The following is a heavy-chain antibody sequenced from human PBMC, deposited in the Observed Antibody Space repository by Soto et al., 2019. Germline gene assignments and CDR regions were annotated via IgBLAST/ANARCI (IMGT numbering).Heavy chain of an antibody. CDR2: ISYDGSNK. Sequence: QVQLVESGGGVVQPGRSLRLSCAASGFTFSSYGMHWVRQAPGKGLEWVAVISYDGSNKYYADSVKDRFTISRDNSKNTLYLQMNSLRAEDTAVYYCAKGGLPNYFDYWGQGTLVTVSS. CDR3: AKGGLPNYFDY. J-gene: IGHJ4*02. V-gene: IGHV3-30*18. CDR1: GFTFSSYG. D-gene: IGHD1-26*01.